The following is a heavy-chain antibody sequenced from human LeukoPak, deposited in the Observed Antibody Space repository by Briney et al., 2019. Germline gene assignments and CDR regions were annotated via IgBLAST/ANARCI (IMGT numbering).Heavy chain of an antibody. J-gene: IGHJ4*02. Sequence: SETLSLTCTVSGGSLSSSSYYWGWIRQPPGKGLEWIGSIYYSGSTYYNPSLKSRVTISVDTSKNQFSLKLSSATAADTAVYYCARRSNYYESGNYFDCWGQGTLVTVSS. V-gene: IGHV4-39*01. CDR3: ARRSNYYESGNYFDC. CDR2: IYYSGST. CDR1: GGSLSSSSYY. D-gene: IGHD3-22*01.